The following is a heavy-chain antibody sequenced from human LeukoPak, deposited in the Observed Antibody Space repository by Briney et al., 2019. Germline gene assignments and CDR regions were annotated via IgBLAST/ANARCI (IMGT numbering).Heavy chain of an antibody. CDR1: GFTFSSYE. J-gene: IGHJ4*02. CDR2: ISSSGSTI. CDR3: AKPPYYYDSSGTTFDY. Sequence: GGSLRLSCAASGFTFSSYEMNWVRQAPGKGLEWVSYISSSGSTIYYADSVKGRFTISRDNSKNTLYLQMNSLRAEDTAVYYCAKPPYYYDSSGTTFDYWGQGTLVTVSS. D-gene: IGHD3-22*01. V-gene: IGHV3-48*03.